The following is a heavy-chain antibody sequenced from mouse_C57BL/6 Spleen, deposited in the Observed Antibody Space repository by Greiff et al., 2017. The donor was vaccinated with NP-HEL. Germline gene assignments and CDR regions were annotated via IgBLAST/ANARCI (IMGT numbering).Heavy chain of an antibody. V-gene: IGHV5-17*01. CDR3: ARREDYGSSYGYFDV. J-gene: IGHJ1*03. CDR1: GFTFSDYG. CDR2: ISSGSSTI. Sequence: DVMLVESGGGLVKPGGSLKLSCAASGFTFSDYGMHWVRQAPEKGLEWVAYISSGSSTIYYADTVKGRFTISRDHAKNTLFLQMTSLRSEDTAMYYCARREDYGSSYGYFDVWGTGTTVTVSS. D-gene: IGHD1-1*01.